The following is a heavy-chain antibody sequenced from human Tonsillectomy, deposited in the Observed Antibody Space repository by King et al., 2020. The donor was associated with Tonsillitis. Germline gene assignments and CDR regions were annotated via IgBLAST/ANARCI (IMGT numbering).Heavy chain of an antibody. D-gene: IGHD5-12*01. CDR1: GGSISSSSYY. CDR3: ARQINAYSGYAVSYYYYGIDV. Sequence: QLQESGPGLVKPSETLSLTCTVSGGSISSSSYYWGWIRQPPGKGLEWIGSIYYSGSTYYNPSLKSRVTISADTSKNQFSLKLSSVTATDTAVYYCARQINAYSGYAVSYYYYGIDVWGQGTTVTVSS. V-gene: IGHV4-39*07. CDR2: IYYSGST. J-gene: IGHJ6*02.